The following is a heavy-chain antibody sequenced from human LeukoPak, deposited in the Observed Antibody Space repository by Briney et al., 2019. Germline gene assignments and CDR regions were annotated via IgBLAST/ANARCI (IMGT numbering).Heavy chain of an antibody. CDR3: ARDLGAPFDY. J-gene: IGHJ4*02. V-gene: IGHV4-4*02. CDR1: GGPISSSNW. Sequence: NPSETLSHTCAVSGGPISSSNWWSWARPPPGKGLEWIGEIYHSGSTDYNPSLKSRVTISVDKSKNQFSLKLSSVTAADTAVYYCARDLGAPFDYWSQGTLVTVSS. CDR2: IYHSGST.